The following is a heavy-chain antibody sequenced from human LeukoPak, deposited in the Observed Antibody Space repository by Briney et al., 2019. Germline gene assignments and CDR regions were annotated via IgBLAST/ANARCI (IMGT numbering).Heavy chain of an antibody. CDR2: ISAYNGNT. J-gene: IGHJ4*02. V-gene: IGHV1-18*01. D-gene: IGHD6-6*01. CDR1: GYTFTSYG. CDR3: ARDGLRESIAARPVDY. Sequence: ASVKVSCKASGYTFTSYGISWVRQAPGQGLEWMGWISAYNGNTNYAQKLQGRVTMTTDTSTSTAYMELRSLRSDDTAVYYCARDGLRESIAARPVDYWGQGTLVTVSS.